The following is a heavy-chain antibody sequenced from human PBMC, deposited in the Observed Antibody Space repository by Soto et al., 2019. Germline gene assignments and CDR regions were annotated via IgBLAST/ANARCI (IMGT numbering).Heavy chain of an antibody. CDR3: ARDYADDYGDYGSFGY. D-gene: IGHD4-17*01. V-gene: IGHV4-61*01. CDR1: GGSVSSGSYY. Sequence: SETLSLTCTVSGGSVSSGSYYWSWIRQPPGKGLEWIGYIYYSGSTNYNPSLKSRVTISVDTSKNQFSLKLSSVTAADTAVYYCARDYADDYGDYGSFGYWGQGTLVTVSS. J-gene: IGHJ4*02. CDR2: IYYSGST.